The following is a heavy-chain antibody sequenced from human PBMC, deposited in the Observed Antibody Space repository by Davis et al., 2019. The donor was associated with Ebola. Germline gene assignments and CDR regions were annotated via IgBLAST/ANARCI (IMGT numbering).Heavy chain of an antibody. J-gene: IGHJ4*02. D-gene: IGHD3-3*01. CDR3: ASGPIRFLEWWHYFDY. V-gene: IGHV3-30*02. CDR1: GFTFSSYG. Sequence: PGGSLRLSCAASGFTFSSYGMHWVRQAPGKGLEWVAFIRYDGSNKYYADSVKGRFTISRDNSKNTLYLQMNSLRAEDTAVYYCASGPIRFLEWWHYFDYWGQGTLVTVSS. CDR2: IRYDGSNK.